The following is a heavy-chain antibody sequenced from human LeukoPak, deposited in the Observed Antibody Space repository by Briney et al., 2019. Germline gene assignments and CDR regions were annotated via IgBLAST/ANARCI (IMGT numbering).Heavy chain of an antibody. CDR1: GFTVSSNC. J-gene: IGHJ6*03. CDR3: ARGQGLELWLPYYYHMDV. D-gene: IGHD5-18*01. CDR2: IYSGGST. Sequence: GGSLRLSCAASGFTVSSNCMSWVRQAPGKGLEWVSVIYSGGSTYYADSVKGRFTISRDNSKNTLYLQMNSLRAEDTAVYYCARGQGLELWLPYYYHMDVWGKGTTVTVSS. V-gene: IGHV3-53*01.